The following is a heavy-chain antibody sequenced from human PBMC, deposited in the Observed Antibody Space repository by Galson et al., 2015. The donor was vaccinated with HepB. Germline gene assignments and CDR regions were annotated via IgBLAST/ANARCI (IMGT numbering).Heavy chain of an antibody. CDR1: GFTFSSYA. J-gene: IGHJ4*02. Sequence: SLRLSCAASGFTFSSYAMSWVRQAPGKGLEWVSAISGSGGSTYYADSVKGRFTISRDNSKNTLYLQMNSLRAEDTAVYYCAKGAWYYYDSSGYYVDYWGQGTLVTVSS. D-gene: IGHD3-22*01. CDR3: AKGAWYYYDSSGYYVDY. CDR2: ISGSGGST. V-gene: IGHV3-23*01.